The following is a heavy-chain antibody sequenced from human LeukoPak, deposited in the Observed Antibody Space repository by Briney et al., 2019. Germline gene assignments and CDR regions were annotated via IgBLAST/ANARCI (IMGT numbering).Heavy chain of an antibody. Sequence: GGSLRLSCAASGFTFSSYAMHWVRQAPGKGLEWVAVISYDGTNKYYADSVKGRFTISRDNSKNTLDLQMNSLRAEDTAVYYCAREGGEIGPLEGFDYWGQGTLVTVSS. CDR1: GFTFSSYA. J-gene: IGHJ4*02. D-gene: IGHD3-16*01. CDR3: AREGGEIGPLEGFDY. CDR2: ISYDGTNK. V-gene: IGHV3-30-3*01.